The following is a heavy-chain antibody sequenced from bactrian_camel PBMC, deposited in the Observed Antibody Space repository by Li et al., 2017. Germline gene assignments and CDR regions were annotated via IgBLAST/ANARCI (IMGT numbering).Heavy chain of an antibody. D-gene: IGHD4*01. CDR1: GFTYSSNC. Sequence: VQLVESGGNLVQPGGSLTLSCAAPGFTYSSNCMTWFRQAPGKGPEWVSTINKDGSNTYYANSVKGRFTISRDNAKNTVYLQMNSLKPEDTAVYYCVREQKSGDYAPAFGYWGQGTQVTVS. V-gene: IGHV3S40*01. CDR3: VREQKSGDYAPAFGY. J-gene: IGHJ6*01. CDR2: INKDGSNT.